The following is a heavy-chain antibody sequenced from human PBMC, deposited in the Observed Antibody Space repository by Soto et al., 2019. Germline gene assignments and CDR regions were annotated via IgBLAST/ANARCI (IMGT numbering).Heavy chain of an antibody. Sequence: EVQLVESGGGLVQPGGSLRLSCAASGFVVSSNYMSWVRQAPGKGLEWVSFIYNSGSTYYADSVKGRFIISRDNSKNTLYLQMNSLRADDTGVYYCAKTKAFSSGWLPFDYWGQGTLVTVSS. V-gene: IGHV3-66*01. CDR2: IYNSGST. J-gene: IGHJ4*02. CDR3: AKTKAFSSGWLPFDY. D-gene: IGHD6-19*01. CDR1: GFVVSSNY.